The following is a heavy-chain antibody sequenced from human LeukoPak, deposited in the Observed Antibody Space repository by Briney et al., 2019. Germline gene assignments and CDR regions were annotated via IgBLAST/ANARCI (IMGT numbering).Heavy chain of an antibody. D-gene: IGHD6-13*01. J-gene: IGHJ4*02. Sequence: GGSLRLSCAASGFMFSNYWMSWVRQAPGKGLEWVANIKQDGSEKYYVDSMKGRFTISRDNAKNSLYLQMNSLRAEDTAVYYCARVEMAAAGKDWGQGTLVTVSS. V-gene: IGHV3-7*01. CDR3: ARVEMAAAGKD. CDR2: IKQDGSEK. CDR1: GFMFSNYW.